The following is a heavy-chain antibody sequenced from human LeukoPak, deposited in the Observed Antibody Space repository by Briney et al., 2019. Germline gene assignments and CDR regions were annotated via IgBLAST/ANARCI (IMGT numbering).Heavy chain of an antibody. J-gene: IGHJ5*02. CDR2: IDHSGST. Sequence: SETLSLTCAVYGGSFSNYYWSWIRQPPGKGLEWIGEIDHSGSTNYNPSFKSRVIISVDASKTQLSLKLSSVTAADTAVYYCARAASIAVTGTFWFDPWGQGTLVIVSS. CDR3: ARAASIAVTGTFWFDP. D-gene: IGHD6-19*01. CDR1: GGSFSNYY. V-gene: IGHV4-34*01.